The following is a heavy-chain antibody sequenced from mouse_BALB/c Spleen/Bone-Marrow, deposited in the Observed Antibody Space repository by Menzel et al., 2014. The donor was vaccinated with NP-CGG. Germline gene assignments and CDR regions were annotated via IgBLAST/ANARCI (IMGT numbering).Heavy chain of an antibody. CDR2: IYPGDGET. CDR3: ARKYGDY. CDR1: GYPFSSYW. D-gene: IGHD2-10*02. Sequence: QVQLQQSGAELVRPGSSVKISCKAPGYPFSSYWMNWVKQRPGQGLEWIGQIYPGDGETNYNGKFEGNATLTADKSSSTAYMQLISLTSEDSAVYFCARKYGDYWGQGTTLTVSS. J-gene: IGHJ2*01. V-gene: IGHV1-80*01.